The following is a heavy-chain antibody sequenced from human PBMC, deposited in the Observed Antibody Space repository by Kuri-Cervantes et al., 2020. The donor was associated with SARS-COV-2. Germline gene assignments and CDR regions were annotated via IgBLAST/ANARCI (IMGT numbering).Heavy chain of an antibody. V-gene: IGHV3-33*08. CDR1: GFTFSNYV. D-gene: IGHD3-16*01. J-gene: IGHJ6*03. CDR3: ARGAANYYYMDV. Sequence: LKISCVASGFTFSNYVIHGVRQPPGKGLEWVAVIWYDGENEYYAGSVKGRFTISRDNSKNTVPLHMNSLRAEDTAMYYCARGAANYYYMDVWGKGTTVTVSS. CDR2: IWYDGENE.